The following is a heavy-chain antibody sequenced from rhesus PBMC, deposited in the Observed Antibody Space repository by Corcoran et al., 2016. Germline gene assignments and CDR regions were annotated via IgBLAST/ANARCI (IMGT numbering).Heavy chain of an antibody. V-gene: IGHV1-200*01. CDR2: INPSNGNA. CDR3: ARGDIVGTVLSGY. D-gene: IGHD5-24*01. J-gene: IGHJ4*01. CDR1: GYPFTSSS. Sequence: QVQLVQSGAEVKKPGTSVKLSCKASGYPFTSSSINWVRQAPGEVLEWMGWINPSNGNAGYAQKFQGRVTMTRDTSTSTAYMELNSLRSEDTAVYYCARGDIVGTVLSGYWGQGVLVTVSS.